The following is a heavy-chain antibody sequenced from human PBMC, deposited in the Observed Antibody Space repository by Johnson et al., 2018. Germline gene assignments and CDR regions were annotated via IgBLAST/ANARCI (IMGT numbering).Heavy chain of an antibody. CDR1: GFTFSNAW. J-gene: IGHJ1*01. CDR3: NTAGLTGGIFQH. V-gene: IGHV3-15*01. CDR2: IKRKTDGGTT. D-gene: IGHD3-9*01. Sequence: EQLVEAGGGLVKPGGSLRLFCAASGFTFSNAWMSWVRQAPGKGLEWGGRIKRKTDGGTTDYAAPVKGRFTISRDDSKNTLYLQRNRLKTEDTAVYYCNTAGLTGGIFQHWGQGTLVTVSS.